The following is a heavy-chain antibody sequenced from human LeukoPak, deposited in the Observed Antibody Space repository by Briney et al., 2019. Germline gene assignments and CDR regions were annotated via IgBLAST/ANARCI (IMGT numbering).Heavy chain of an antibody. CDR1: GGSISTTNYY. V-gene: IGHV4-61*05. CDR2: IYHSGSA. D-gene: IGHD3-22*01. Sequence: PSETLCLTCTVSGGSISTTNYYWGWIRQPLGKGLEWIGYIYHSGSASYNPSLMSRLTISVDTSKNQFSLKLSSVTAADTAVYYCARAKDSSGYYSLYYFDNWGQGTLVTVSS. J-gene: IGHJ4*02. CDR3: ARAKDSSGYYSLYYFDN.